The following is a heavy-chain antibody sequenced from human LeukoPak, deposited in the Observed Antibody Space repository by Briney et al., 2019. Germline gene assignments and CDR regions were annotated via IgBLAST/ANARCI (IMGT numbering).Heavy chain of an antibody. J-gene: IGHJ5*02. CDR2: INHSGST. CDR1: GGSFSGYY. V-gene: IGHV4-34*01. D-gene: IGHD3-10*01. Sequence: SETLSLTSAVYGGSFSGYYWSWIRQPPGKGVEWIGEINHSGSTNYNPSLKSRVTISVDTSNNQFSLKLSSVTAADTAVYYCARGLYYGSGSYYNVPGRSWFDPWGQGTLVTVSS. CDR3: ARGLYYGSGSYYNVPGRSWFDP.